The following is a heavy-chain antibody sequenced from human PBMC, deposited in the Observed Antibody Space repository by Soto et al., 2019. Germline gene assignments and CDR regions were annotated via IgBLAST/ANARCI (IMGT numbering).Heavy chain of an antibody. J-gene: IGHJ6*02. CDR2: TYYRSKWYN. CDR3: ARVGLRAAAGTVGYYYYGMDG. V-gene: IGHV6-1*01. Sequence: SQTLSLTCAISGDSVSSNSAAWNWIRQSPSRGLEWLGRTYYRSKWYNDYAVSVKSRITINPDTSKNQFSLQLNSVTPEDTAVYYCARVGLRAAAGTVGYYYYGMDGRGQGTTVTVSS. CDR1: GDSVSSNSAA. D-gene: IGHD6-13*01.